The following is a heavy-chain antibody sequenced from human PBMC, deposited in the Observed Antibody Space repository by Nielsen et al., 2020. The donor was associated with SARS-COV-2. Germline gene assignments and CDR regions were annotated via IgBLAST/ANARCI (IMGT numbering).Heavy chain of an antibody. CDR3: KSEGN. CDR2: IRPDGTGA. Sequence: GESLKISCAASGFTFSTYAMSWVRQAPGKGLEWLSNIRPDGTGANYVDSVKGRFTISRDNAKNLLYLQMGSLRADDTAVYFCKSEGNWGQGTLVTVSS. V-gene: IGHV3-7*03. J-gene: IGHJ4*02. CDR1: GFTFSTYA.